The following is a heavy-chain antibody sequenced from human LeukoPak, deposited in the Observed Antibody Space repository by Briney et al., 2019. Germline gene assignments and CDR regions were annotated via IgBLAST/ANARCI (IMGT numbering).Heavy chain of an antibody. CDR3: AKDQFIVVVVAPIGDFDY. CDR1: AFTFSSYA. CDR2: ISGSGGST. V-gene: IGHV3-23*01. J-gene: IGHJ4*02. D-gene: IGHD2-15*01. Sequence: GGSLRLSCAASAFTFSSYAMSWVRQAPGKGLEWVSAISGSGGSTYYADSVKGRFTISRDNSKNTLYLQMNSLRAEDTAVYYCAKDQFIVVVVAPIGDFDYWGQGTLVTVSS.